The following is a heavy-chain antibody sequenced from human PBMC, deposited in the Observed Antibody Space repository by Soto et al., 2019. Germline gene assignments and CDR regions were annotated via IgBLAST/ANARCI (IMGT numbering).Heavy chain of an antibody. J-gene: IGHJ3*02. CDR2: ISAYNGNT. CDR1: GYTFTSYG. V-gene: IGHV1-18*01. CDR3: AGDLVTIAAAGFAAFDI. D-gene: IGHD6-13*01. Sequence: QVQLVQSGAEVKKPGASVKVSCKASGYTFTSYGISWVRQAPGQGLEWMGWISAYNGNTNYAQKLQGRVTMTTDTSTSTAYMELRGLRSDDTAVYYCAGDLVTIAAAGFAAFDIWGQGTMVTVSS.